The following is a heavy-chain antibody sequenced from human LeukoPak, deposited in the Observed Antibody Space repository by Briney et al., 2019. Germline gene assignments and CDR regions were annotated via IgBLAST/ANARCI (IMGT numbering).Heavy chain of an antibody. D-gene: IGHD4-23*01. CDR2: SYFIGSP. CDR1: DGSISSYY. CDR3: AGVRSTVGWRSFDY. V-gene: IGHV4-59*08. J-gene: IGHJ4*02. Sequence: SETLSLTCTVDGSISSYYWSWIRQAPGKGLEWIGHSYFIGSPNYNPSLKGRVTISVDTPKNQFSLKLSSVTAADTAVYYCAGVRSTVGWRSFDYWGQGILVTVSS.